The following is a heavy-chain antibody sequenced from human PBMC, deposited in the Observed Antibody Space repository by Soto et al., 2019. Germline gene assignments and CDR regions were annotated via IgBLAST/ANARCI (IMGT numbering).Heavy chain of an antibody. CDR3: ERRDDSSYYYYY. CDR1: GFTFSSYS. J-gene: IGHJ4*02. Sequence: EVQLVESGGGLVKPGGSLRLSCAASGFTFSSYSMNWVRQAPGQGLEWVSSISSSSSYIYYADSVKGRFTISRDNAKNSLYLQMNSLRAEAMAVYYCERRDDSSYYYYYWGQGTLVTVSS. D-gene: IGHD3-22*01. V-gene: IGHV3-21*01. CDR2: ISSSSSYI.